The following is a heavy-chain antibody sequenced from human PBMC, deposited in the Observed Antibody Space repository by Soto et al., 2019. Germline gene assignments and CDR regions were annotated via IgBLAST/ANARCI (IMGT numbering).Heavy chain of an antibody. V-gene: IGHV4-59*08. J-gene: IGHJ6*02. CDR2: IYYSGST. CDR1: GGSISSYY. Sequence: SETLSLTCTVSGGSISSYYWSWIRQPPGKGLEWIGYIYYSGSTNYNPSLKSRVTISVDTSKNQFSLKLSSVTAADTAVYYCAGGRYFDWDTKGYYYYGMDVWGQGTTVTVSS. D-gene: IGHD3-9*01. CDR3: AGGRYFDWDTKGYYYYGMDV.